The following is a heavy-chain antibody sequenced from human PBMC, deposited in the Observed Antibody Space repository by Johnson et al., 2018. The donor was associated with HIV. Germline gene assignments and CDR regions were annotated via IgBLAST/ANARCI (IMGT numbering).Heavy chain of an antibody. J-gene: IGHJ3*02. D-gene: IGHD3-22*01. CDR3: ARDRNTFLNYFASSADAFDI. CDR2: ISYDGSNK. Sequence: QMQLVESGGGVVQPGRSLRLSCAASRFTFSSYALHWVRQAPGKGLEWVAIISYDGSNKYYADSVRGRFTLSRDNSKNTLYLQMNSLRAEDTAVYYCARDRNTFLNYFASSADAFDIWGQGTMVTVSS. V-gene: IGHV3-30*04. CDR1: RFTFSSYA.